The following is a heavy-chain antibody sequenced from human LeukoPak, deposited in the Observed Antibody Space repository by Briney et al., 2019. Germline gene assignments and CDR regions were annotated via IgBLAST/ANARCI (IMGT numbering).Heavy chain of an antibody. Sequence: ASVKVSCKASGYSFTTYDINWVRQAPGQGLEWMGWMNPNSGKTNFAQKFQGRVTMTRTTSISTAYMEVSSLRSGDTAVYYCARGLSPSDYWGQGTLVTVSS. CDR1: GYSFTTYD. J-gene: IGHJ4*02. CDR2: MNPNSGKT. V-gene: IGHV1-8*01. CDR3: ARGLSPSDY.